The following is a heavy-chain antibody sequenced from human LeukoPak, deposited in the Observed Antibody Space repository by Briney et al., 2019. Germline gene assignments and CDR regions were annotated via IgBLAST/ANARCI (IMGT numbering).Heavy chain of an antibody. V-gene: IGHV3-21*01. CDR2: ISSSSCYI. Sequence: PGGSLRLSCAASGFTFSSYRMHWLRQAPGKGLEGVSYISSSSCYIFYADSVKGRFTLSRDNAKNSLYLQMNSLRAEDTAVYYCARDPYYYDSSGYYYGGYFDYWGQGTLFTVSS. CDR3: ARDPYYYDSSGYYYGGYFDY. J-gene: IGHJ4*02. CDR1: GFTFSSYR. D-gene: IGHD3-22*01.